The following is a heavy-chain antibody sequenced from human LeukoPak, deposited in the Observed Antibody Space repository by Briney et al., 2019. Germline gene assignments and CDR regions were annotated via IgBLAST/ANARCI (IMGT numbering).Heavy chain of an antibody. J-gene: IGHJ4*02. CDR3: AKPIAAAGTEDY. Sequence: GGSLRLSCAASGFTFSSCAMSWVRQAPGKGLEWVSAISGSGGSTYYADSVKGRLTISRDNSKNTLYLQMNSLGAEDTAVYYCAKPIAAAGTEDYWGQGTLVTVSS. D-gene: IGHD6-13*01. CDR1: GFTFSSCA. V-gene: IGHV3-23*01. CDR2: ISGSGGST.